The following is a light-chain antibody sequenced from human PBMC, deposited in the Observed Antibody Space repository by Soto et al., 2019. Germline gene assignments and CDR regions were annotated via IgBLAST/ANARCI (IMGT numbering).Light chain of an antibody. Sequence: FVVTQSPDTLSLSPGETATLSCRASQSVSSYLVWYQQKPGQAPRLLIYGASNRATGIPDRFSGSGSGTDFTLTISRLEPEDFAVYYCQQYGSSGTFGQGTKVDI. CDR1: QSVSSY. J-gene: IGKJ1*01. CDR2: GAS. CDR3: QQYGSSGT. V-gene: IGKV3-20*01.